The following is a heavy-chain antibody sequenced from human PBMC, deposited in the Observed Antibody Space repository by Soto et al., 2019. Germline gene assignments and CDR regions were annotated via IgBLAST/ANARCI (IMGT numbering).Heavy chain of an antibody. CDR3: AREIECSSSGYYYYYMDV. V-gene: IGHV1-8*01. CDR1: GYTFTSYD. CDR2: MNPNSGNT. J-gene: IGHJ6*03. D-gene: IGHD6-6*01. Sequence: ASVKVSCTASGYTFTSYDINWVRQATGQGLEWMGWMNPNSGNTGYAQKFQGRVTMTRNTSISTAYMELSSLRSEDTAVYYCAREIECSSSGYYYYYMDVWGKGTTVTVSS.